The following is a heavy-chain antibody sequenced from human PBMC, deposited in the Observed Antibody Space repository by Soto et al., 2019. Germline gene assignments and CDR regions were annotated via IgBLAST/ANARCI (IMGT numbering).Heavy chain of an antibody. D-gene: IGHD6-6*01. CDR2: IIPILGIA. CDR1: GGTFSSYT. J-gene: IGHJ3*02. Sequence: ASVKVSCKASGGTFSSYTISWVRQAPGQGLEWMGRIIPILGIANYAQKFQGRVMITADKSTSTAYMELSSLRSEDTAVYYCAREQYSSSSGHDAFDIWGQGTMVTVSS. V-gene: IGHV1-69*04. CDR3: AREQYSSSSGHDAFDI.